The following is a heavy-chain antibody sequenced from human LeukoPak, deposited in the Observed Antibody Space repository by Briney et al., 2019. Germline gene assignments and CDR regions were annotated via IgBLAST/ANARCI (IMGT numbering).Heavy chain of an antibody. CDR2: ISGSGGST. CDR1: GFTFSSYA. J-gene: IGHJ4*02. Sequence: GGSLRLSCAASGFTFSSYAMNWVRQALGKGLEWVSVISGSGGSTYYADSVKGRFTISRDNSKNTLYLQMNSLRAEDTAVYYCAKEPITMIRGAPFDYWGQGTLVTVSS. CDR3: AKEPITMIRGAPFDY. D-gene: IGHD3-10*01. V-gene: IGHV3-23*01.